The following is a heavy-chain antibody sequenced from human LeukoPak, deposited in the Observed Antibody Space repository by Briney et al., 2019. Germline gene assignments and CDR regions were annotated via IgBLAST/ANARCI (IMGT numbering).Heavy chain of an antibody. CDR3: AREGEQLSDFYYYYYMDV. D-gene: IGHD6-6*01. V-gene: IGHV1-2*02. Sequence: PGASVKVSCKASGYTFTGYYMHWVRQAPGQGLEWMGWINPNSGGTNYAQKFQGRVTMTRDTSISTAYMELSRLRSDDTAVDYCAREGEQLSDFYYYYYMDVWGKGTTVTVSS. CDR1: GYTFTGYY. J-gene: IGHJ6*03. CDR2: INPNSGGT.